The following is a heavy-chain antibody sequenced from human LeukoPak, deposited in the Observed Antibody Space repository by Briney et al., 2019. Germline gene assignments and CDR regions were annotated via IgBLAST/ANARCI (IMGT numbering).Heavy chain of an antibody. D-gene: IGHD4-23*01. CDR2: IYSAGST. CDR3: ARGDDYGGAWYYFDC. J-gene: IGHJ4*02. Sequence: SGGSLRLSCAASGITVSSNYMNWVRQAPGKGLEWVSVIYSAGSTYYADSVKGRFTISRDNSKNTVYLQMDSLRAEDTAVYYCARGDDYGGAWYYFDCWGQGTLVTVSS. V-gene: IGHV3-53*01. CDR1: GITVSSNY.